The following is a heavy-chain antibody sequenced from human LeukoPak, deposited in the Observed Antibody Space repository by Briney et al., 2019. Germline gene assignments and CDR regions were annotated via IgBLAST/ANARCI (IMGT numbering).Heavy chain of an antibody. CDR3: ARGCSSTSCHAPDY. D-gene: IGHD2-2*01. Sequence: RASVKVSRKASGGTFSSYAISWVRQAPGQGLEWMGGIIPIFGTANYAQKFQGRVTITADESTSTAYMELSSLRSEDTAVYYCARGCSSTSCHAPDYWGQGTLVTVSS. CDR1: GGTFSSYA. V-gene: IGHV1-69*13. J-gene: IGHJ4*02. CDR2: IIPIFGTA.